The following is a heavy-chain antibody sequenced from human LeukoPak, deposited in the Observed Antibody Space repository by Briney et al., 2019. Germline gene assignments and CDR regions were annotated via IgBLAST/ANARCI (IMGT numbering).Heavy chain of an antibody. CDR3: ARDREGFDY. CDR2: IYPRDGST. CDR1: GYTFTSND. V-gene: IGHV1-46*01. Sequence: GASVKVSCKASGYTFTSNDIHWVRQAPGQGLEWMGMIYPRDGSTSYAQKFQGRVTVTRDTSTSTVHMELSGLRSEDTAVYYCARDREGFDYWGQGTLVTVSS. J-gene: IGHJ4*02.